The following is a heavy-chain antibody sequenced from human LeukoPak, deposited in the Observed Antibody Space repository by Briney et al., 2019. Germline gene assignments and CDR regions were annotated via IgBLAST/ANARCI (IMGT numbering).Heavy chain of an antibody. Sequence: WETLSLSCAASGYTFSSYDMSWVRQPPGKGLEWVADISDKGGTKCYADYVKGRFTISRDNSKNTLYLHMHSLGAEDTAVYDCAKEERKYYVWGAYRSYYLDCWGEPTLVADSP. V-gene: IGHV3-23*01. CDR2: ISDKGGTK. CDR1: GYTFSSYD. D-gene: IGHD3-16*02. CDR3: AKEERKYYVWGAYRSYYLDC. J-gene: IGHJ4*02.